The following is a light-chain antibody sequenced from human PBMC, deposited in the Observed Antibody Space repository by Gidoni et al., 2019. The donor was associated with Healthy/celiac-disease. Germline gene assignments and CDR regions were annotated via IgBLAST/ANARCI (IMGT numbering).Light chain of an antibody. CDR1: QSISSY. V-gene: IGKV1-39*01. CDR3: QQSYSTPLT. Sequence: DIQMTPSPSSLSASVGDRVTITCRASQSISSYLNWYQQKPGKAPKLLIYAASSLQSGVPSRFSGSGSGTDFTLTISSLQPEDFATYYCQQSYSTPLTFXPXTKVEIK. CDR2: AAS. J-gene: IGKJ3*01.